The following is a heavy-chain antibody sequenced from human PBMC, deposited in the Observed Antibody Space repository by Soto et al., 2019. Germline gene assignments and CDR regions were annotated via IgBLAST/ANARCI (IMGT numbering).Heavy chain of an antibody. Sequence: QVQLVESGGGLVKPRGSLRLSCAASAFTFSDSYMNWIRQAPGKGLEWVSYISGGGGSTTSYADSVKGRFTISRDNAMNSLFLQMNSLRDEDTAVYYCARGRGYYDSSGFDYWGQRALVTVSS. J-gene: IGHJ4*02. V-gene: IGHV3-11*01. CDR1: AFTFSDSY. CDR3: ARGRGYYDSSGFDY. D-gene: IGHD3-22*01. CDR2: ISGGGGSTT.